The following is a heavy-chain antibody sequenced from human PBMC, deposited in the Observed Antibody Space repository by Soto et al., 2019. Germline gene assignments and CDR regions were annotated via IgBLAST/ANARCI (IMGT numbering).Heavy chain of an antibody. V-gene: IGHV3-23*01. CDR1: GLKFSNYA. CDR2: ITGRGESS. CDR3: AARDGRWLPYCSDF. J-gene: IGHJ4*02. Sequence: WGSLRLSCTGSGLKFSNYAMTFFRHSPGKGLQWISTITGRGESSYYAESVKGRFTISRDNSRNTLYLQMSSLRADDTGIYYCAARDGRWLPYCSDFWGPGALVTVSS. D-gene: IGHD6-19*01.